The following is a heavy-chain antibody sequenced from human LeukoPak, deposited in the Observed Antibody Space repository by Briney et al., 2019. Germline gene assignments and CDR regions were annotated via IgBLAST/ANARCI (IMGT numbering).Heavy chain of an antibody. CDR2: ISGSGGST. Sequence: GGSLRLSCAASGFTFSSYAMSWVRQAPGKGLEWVSAISGSGGSTYYADSVKGRFTISRDNSKNTLYLQMNSLRAEDTAVYYCATSGTIFGVVIPYFDYWGQGTLITVSS. V-gene: IGHV3-23*01. D-gene: IGHD3-3*01. CDR3: ATSGTIFGVVIPYFDY. J-gene: IGHJ4*02. CDR1: GFTFSSYA.